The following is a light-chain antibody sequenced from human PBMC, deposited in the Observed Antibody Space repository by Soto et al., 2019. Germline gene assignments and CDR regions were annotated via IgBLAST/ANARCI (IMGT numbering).Light chain of an antibody. J-gene: IGLJ7*01. CDR3: GTWDSSLSAVV. CDR1: SSNIGNNY. V-gene: IGLV1-51*01. Sequence: QSVLTQPPSVSAAPGQKVTISCSGSSSNIGNNYVSWYQQLPGTAPKLLIYDNSERPSGIPGRFSGSKSGASATLGITGLQTGDEAGYYCGTWDSSLSAVVFGGGTQLTVL. CDR2: DNS.